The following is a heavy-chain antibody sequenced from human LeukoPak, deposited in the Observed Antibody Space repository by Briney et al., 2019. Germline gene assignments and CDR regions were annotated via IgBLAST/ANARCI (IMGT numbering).Heavy chain of an antibody. CDR3: AAEDDYVWKSYRSLDI. J-gene: IGHJ3*02. Sequence: GASVKVSCRASGFTFTNSAVQWVRQARGQRLEWIGWIVVGGGHTNYAQNFQGRVTITRDMSTGTAYMELSSLRSEDTAVYYCAAEDDYVWKSYRSLDIWGQGTTVTVS. CDR1: GFTFTNSA. V-gene: IGHV1-58*01. D-gene: IGHD3-16*02. CDR2: IVVGGGHT.